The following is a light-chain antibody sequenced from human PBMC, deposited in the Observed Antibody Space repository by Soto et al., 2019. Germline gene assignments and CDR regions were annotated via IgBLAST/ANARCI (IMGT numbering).Light chain of an antibody. Sequence: QSVLTQPASVSGSPGQSITISCTVTNSDVGAYNYVSWYQHHPGKAPKLMIYDVSNRPSGVSNRFSGSKFGNTASLTMSGFQAEDEADYYGSSFSTSKTEVFGTGTKVTV. CDR3: SSFSTSKTEV. J-gene: IGLJ1*01. CDR2: DVS. V-gene: IGLV2-14*03. CDR1: NSDVGAYNY.